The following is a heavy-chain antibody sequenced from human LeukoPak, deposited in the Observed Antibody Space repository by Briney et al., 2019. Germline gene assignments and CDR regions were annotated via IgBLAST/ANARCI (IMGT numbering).Heavy chain of an antibody. D-gene: IGHD2-21*01. J-gene: IGHJ4*02. CDR3: ARRGERLNNFDY. Sequence: GESLQISCQGSGYIFTRSWIGWGRRVPGKGLEGMGIVYPDDSDTIYSPSFQGQVSISADKSISTAYLQWSSLNASDTAMYYCARRGERLNNFDYWGQGTLVTVSS. V-gene: IGHV5-51*01. CDR2: VYPDDSDT. CDR1: GYIFTRSW.